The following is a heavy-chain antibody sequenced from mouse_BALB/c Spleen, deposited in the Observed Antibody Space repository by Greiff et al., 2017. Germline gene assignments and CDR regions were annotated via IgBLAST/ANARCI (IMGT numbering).Heavy chain of an antibody. CDR1: GYTFSSYW. D-gene: IGHD2-1*01. Sequence: VQLQQSGAELMKPGASVKISCKATGYTFSSYWIEWVKQRPGHGLEWIGEILPGSGSTNYNEKFKGKATFTADTSSNTAYMQLSSLTSEDSAVYYCARKGLPYGNYYAMDYWGQGTSVTVSS. V-gene: IGHV1-9*01. CDR3: ARKGLPYGNYYAMDY. J-gene: IGHJ4*01. CDR2: ILPGSGST.